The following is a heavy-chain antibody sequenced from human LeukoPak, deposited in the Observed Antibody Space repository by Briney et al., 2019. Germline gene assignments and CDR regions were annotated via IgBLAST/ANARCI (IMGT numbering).Heavy chain of an antibody. CDR2: ISYDGSNK. CDR1: GFTFSSYA. D-gene: IGHD1-1*01. V-gene: IGHV3-30*04. J-gene: IGHJ4*02. Sequence: GGSLRLSCAASGFTFSSYAMHWVRQAPGKGLEWVAVISYDGSNKYYADSVKGRFTVSRDNSKNMLYLQMNSLRAEDTAVYYCAYYHVNEEPPTFWGQGTLVTVSS. CDR3: AYYHVNEEPPTF.